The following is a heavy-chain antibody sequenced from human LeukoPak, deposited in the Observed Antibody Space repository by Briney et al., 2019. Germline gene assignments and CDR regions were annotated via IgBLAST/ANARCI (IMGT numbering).Heavy chain of an antibody. CDR3: ASYGDYRSWAFDI. Sequence: SETLSLTCTVSGGSISSYYWSWIRQPPGKGLEWIGYIYYSGSTNYNPSLKSRVTISVDTSKNQFSLKMSSVTDADTAVYYCASYGDYRSWAFDIWGQGTMVTLSS. CDR1: GGSISSYY. V-gene: IGHV4-59*01. CDR2: IYYSGST. D-gene: IGHD4-17*01. J-gene: IGHJ3*02.